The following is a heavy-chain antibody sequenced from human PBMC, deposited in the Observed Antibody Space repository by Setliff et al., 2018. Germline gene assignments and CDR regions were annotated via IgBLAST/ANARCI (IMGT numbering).Heavy chain of an antibody. Sequence: ASVKVSCKASGYTFTDYYMHWGQQAPGKGLEWMGRVDPEDGETIYAEKFQGRVTITADTSTDTAYMELSSLRSEDTAVYYCARPIWFGEDWFDPWGQGTLVTVSS. CDR2: VDPEDGET. CDR1: GYTFTDYY. D-gene: IGHD3-10*01. CDR3: ARPIWFGEDWFDP. J-gene: IGHJ5*02. V-gene: IGHV1-69-2*01.